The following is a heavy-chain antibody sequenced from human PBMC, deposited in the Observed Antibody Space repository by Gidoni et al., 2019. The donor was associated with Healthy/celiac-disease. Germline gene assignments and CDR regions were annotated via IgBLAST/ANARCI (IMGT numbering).Heavy chain of an antibody. J-gene: IGHJ4*02. D-gene: IGHD4-17*01. Sequence: SSYGMHWVRQAPGKGLEWVAVISYDGSNKYYADSVKGRFTISRDNSKNTLYLQMNSLRAEDTAVYYCAKDTYQRATVVTPDYWGQGTLVTVSS. CDR1: SSYG. CDR2: ISYDGSNK. V-gene: IGHV3-30*18. CDR3: AKDTYQRATVVTPDY.